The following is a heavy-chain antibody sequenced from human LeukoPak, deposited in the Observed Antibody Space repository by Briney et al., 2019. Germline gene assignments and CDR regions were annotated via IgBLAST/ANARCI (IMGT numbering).Heavy chain of an antibody. J-gene: IGHJ4*02. CDR1: GFNFNTYS. V-gene: IGHV3-21*04. D-gene: IGHD5-18*01. CDR3: AKGDTWIQLWLAY. Sequence: GGSLRLSCAVSGFNFNTYSMNWVRQAPGKGPEWVSSISSTSNYIYYAESVKGRFAVSRDNSKNTLYLQMNSLRAEDTAVYYCAKGDTWIQLWLAYWGQGTLVTVSS. CDR2: ISSTSNYI.